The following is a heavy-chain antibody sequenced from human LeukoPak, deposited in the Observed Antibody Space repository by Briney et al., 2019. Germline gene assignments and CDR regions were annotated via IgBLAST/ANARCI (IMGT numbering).Heavy chain of an antibody. Sequence: SETLSLTCTVSGGSISSSSYYWGWIRQPPGTGLEWIGSIYYSGSTYYNPSLKSRVTISVDTSKNQFSLKLSSVTAADTAVYYCTSMVRGVTNFDYWGQGTLVTVSS. J-gene: IGHJ4*02. CDR2: IYYSGST. CDR1: GGSISSSSYY. CDR3: TSMVRGVTNFDY. V-gene: IGHV4-39*01. D-gene: IGHD3-10*01.